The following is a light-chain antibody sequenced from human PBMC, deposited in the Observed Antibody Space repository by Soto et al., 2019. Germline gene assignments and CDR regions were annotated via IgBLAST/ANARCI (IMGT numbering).Light chain of an antibody. CDR3: QQRGSTPT. CDR1: QSVRGY. CDR2: DTS. V-gene: IGKV3-11*01. Sequence: EIVLTQSPATLPLSPGDRATLSCRASQSVRGYLAWYQQKPGQAPRLLIYDTSNRATGIPARFSGSGSGTDFTLTISSLEPEDFAVYYCQQRGSTPTFGGGSKVEIK. J-gene: IGKJ4*01.